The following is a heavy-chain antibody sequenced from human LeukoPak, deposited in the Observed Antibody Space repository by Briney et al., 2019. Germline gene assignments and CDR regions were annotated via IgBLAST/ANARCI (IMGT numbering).Heavy chain of an antibody. V-gene: IGHV3-53*01. CDR2: IYSGGST. CDR3: ARVTLTRRGYYFDD. J-gene: IGHJ4*02. D-gene: IGHD3-10*01. CDR1: GFTVSSDC. Sequence: PTGGSLRLCCAASGFTVSSDCMSWGRQAPGNGMEWVSVIYSGGSTYYADSVKGRFTISRDNSKHTLYLQMNSLRAEDTAVYYCARVTLTRRGYYFDDWGQGTLVTVSS.